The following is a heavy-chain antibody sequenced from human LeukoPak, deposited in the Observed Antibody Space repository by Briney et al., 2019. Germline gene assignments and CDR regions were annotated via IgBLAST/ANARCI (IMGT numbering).Heavy chain of an antibody. Sequence: SETLSLTCTISGDSTSSDRYYGGWVRQPPGKGLEWIGNIYYSGSTYYDPSLKSRVTMSVDTSKNQFFLKLNSVTAADTAVYYCARGRPYSGGYHLDYWGQGALVTVSP. CDR2: IYYSGST. CDR1: GDSTSSDRYY. J-gene: IGHJ4*02. V-gene: IGHV4-39*01. CDR3: ARGRPYSGGYHLDY. D-gene: IGHD1-26*01.